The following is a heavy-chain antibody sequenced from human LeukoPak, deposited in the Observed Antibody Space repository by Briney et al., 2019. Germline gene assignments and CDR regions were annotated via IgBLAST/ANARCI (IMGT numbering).Heavy chain of an antibody. CDR1: GFTFDDYG. V-gene: IGHV3-20*04. Sequence: PGGSLRLSCAASGFTFDDYGMSWVRQAPGKGLEWVSGINWNGGSTGYADSVKGRFTISRDNAKDSLYLQMNSLRAEDTALYYCARSAGYSSSWYYYYYYMDVWGKGTTVTVSS. J-gene: IGHJ6*03. CDR3: ARSAGYSSSWYYYYYYMDV. D-gene: IGHD6-13*01. CDR2: INWNGGST.